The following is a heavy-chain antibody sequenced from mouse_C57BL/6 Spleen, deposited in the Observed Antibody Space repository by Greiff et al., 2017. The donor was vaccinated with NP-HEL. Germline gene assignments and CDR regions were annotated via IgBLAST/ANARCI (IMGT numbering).Heavy chain of an antibody. CDR1: GYAFSSSW. V-gene: IGHV1-82*01. Sequence: VQLVESGPELVKPGASVKISCKASGYAFSSSWMNWVKQRPGKGLEWIGRIYPGDGDTNYNGKFKGKATLTADKSSSTAYMQLSSLTSEDSAVYFCARSINWDNYWGQGTTLTVSS. CDR3: ARSINWDNY. CDR2: IYPGDGDT. D-gene: IGHD4-1*01. J-gene: IGHJ2*01.